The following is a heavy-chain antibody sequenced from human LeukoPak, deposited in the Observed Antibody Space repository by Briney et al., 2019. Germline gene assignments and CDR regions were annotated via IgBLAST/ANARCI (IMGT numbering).Heavy chain of an antibody. V-gene: IGHV3-48*01. Sequence: GGSLRLSCAASGFTFSSYSMNWVRQAPGKGLEWVSYISSSSSTIDYADSVKGRFTISRDNDKNSLYLQMNSLRAEDTAVYYCARGGRYSGYDYSAFDIWGQGTVVTVSS. J-gene: IGHJ3*02. CDR3: ARGGRYSGYDYSAFDI. CDR1: GFTFSSYS. CDR2: ISSSSSTI. D-gene: IGHD5-12*01.